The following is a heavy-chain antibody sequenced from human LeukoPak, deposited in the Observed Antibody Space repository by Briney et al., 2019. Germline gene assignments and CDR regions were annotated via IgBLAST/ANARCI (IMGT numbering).Heavy chain of an antibody. V-gene: IGHV1-69*13. D-gene: IGHD5-12*01. Sequence: SVKVSCKASGGTFSSYAISWVRQAPGQGLEWMGGIIPIFGTANYAQKFQGRVTITADESTSTAYMELSSLRSDDTAVYYCARARVATIFDYGMDVWGQGTTVTVSS. CDR1: GGTFSSYA. J-gene: IGHJ6*02. CDR2: IIPIFGTA. CDR3: ARARVATIFDYGMDV.